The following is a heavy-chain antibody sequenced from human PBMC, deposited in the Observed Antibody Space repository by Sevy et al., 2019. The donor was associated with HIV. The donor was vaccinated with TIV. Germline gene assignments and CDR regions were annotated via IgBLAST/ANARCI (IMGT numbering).Heavy chain of an antibody. CDR3: ARTSAADTDWFDP. Sequence: GGSLRLSCAASGFTFSKYGMHWVRQAPGKGLEWVAVIYNDGSKQYYADSVEGRFTISRDNAKNTLYLQMNNLRAEDTAVYYCARTSAADTDWFDPWGQGTLVTVSS. D-gene: IGHD6-13*01. V-gene: IGHV3-33*01. J-gene: IGHJ5*02. CDR1: GFTFSKYG. CDR2: IYNDGSKQ.